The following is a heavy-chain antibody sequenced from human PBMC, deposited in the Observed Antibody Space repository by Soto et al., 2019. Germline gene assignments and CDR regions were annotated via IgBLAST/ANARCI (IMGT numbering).Heavy chain of an antibody. CDR3: ARDGVDRSSTSCYIPPRLYYYYGMDV. Sequence: SETLSLTCTVSGGSISSGDYYWSWIRQPPGKGLEWIGYIYYSGSTYYNPSLKSRVTISVDTSKNQFSLKLSSVTAADTAVYYCARDGVDRSSTSCYIPPRLYYYYGMDVWGQGTTVTVSS. J-gene: IGHJ6*02. D-gene: IGHD2-2*02. V-gene: IGHV4-30-4*01. CDR1: GGSISSGDYY. CDR2: IYYSGST.